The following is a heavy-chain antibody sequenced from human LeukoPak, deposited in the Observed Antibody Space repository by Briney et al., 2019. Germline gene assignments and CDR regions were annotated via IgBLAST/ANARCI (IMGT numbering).Heavy chain of an antibody. V-gene: IGHV1-2*02. Sequence: ASVKVSCKASGYTFTGCYMHWVRQAPGQGLEWMGWINPNNGGANYAQNFQGRVTMTRDTSISTAYMELSRLRSDDTAVYYCVRGTAYYFDYWGQGTLVTVS. CDR2: INPNNGGA. CDR3: VRGTAYYFDY. CDR1: GYTFTGCY. D-gene: IGHD1-14*01. J-gene: IGHJ4*02.